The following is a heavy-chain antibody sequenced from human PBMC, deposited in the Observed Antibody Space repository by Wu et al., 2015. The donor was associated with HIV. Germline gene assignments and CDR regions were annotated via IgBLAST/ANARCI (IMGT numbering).Heavy chain of an antibody. Sequence: VQLVQSGPDVKKPGASVKVSCQGSGYAFSDSYIHWVRQAPGQGLDWMGWVNPENGGTHYAQNFQDRVTMTRDTSVSTAYMELNNLTSDDTAIYYCAKVTAAAGDYWGQGTLVTVSS. CDR2: VNPENGGT. V-gene: IGHV1-2*02. J-gene: IGHJ4*02. CDR1: GYAFSDSY. D-gene: IGHD6-25*01. CDR3: AKVTAAAGDY.